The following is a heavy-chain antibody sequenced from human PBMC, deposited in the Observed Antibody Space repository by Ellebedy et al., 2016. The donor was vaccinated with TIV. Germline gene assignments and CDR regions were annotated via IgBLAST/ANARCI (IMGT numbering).Heavy chain of an antibody. CDR3: AGGSRLSV. D-gene: IGHD2/OR15-2a*01. CDR1: GGSFRDYY. Sequence: SETLSLXXAVYGGSFRDYYWSWIRQPPGKGLEWIGEINHSGSTNYNSSLKSRVTISADTSKNQFSLKVSSVSAADTAVYYCAGGSRLSVWGRGTLVTVSS. CDR2: INHSGST. V-gene: IGHV4-34*01. J-gene: IGHJ4*02.